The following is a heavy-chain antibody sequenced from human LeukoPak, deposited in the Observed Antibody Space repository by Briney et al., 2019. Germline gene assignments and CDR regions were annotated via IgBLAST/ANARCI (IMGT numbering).Heavy chain of an antibody. CDR3: TKGCSGGTCYDDFDF. J-gene: IGHJ4*02. CDR2: ISGSGAST. Sequence: GGSLRLSCAASGFTFSSYAMIWVRQAPGKGLEWVSTISGSGASTFYADFVKGRFTISRDNSKNTLYLQMNSPRVEDTAIYYCTKGCSGGTCYDDFDFWGQGTLVTVSS. V-gene: IGHV3-23*01. D-gene: IGHD2-15*01. CDR1: GFTFSSYA.